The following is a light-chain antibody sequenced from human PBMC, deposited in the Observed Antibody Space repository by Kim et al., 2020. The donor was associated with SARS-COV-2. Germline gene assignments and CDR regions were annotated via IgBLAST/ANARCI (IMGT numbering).Light chain of an antibody. J-gene: IGKJ1*01. CDR2: GAS. Sequence: IVLTQSPGTLSLSPGNTATLSCRASQSVSRNYVAWYQQKLGQAPRLIIHGASSRATDIPLRFSGSGSGTDFTLTITRLEPEDFAMYYCLQYGSSWTFGQGTKVDIK. CDR3: LQYGSSWT. V-gene: IGKV3-20*01. CDR1: QSVSRNY.